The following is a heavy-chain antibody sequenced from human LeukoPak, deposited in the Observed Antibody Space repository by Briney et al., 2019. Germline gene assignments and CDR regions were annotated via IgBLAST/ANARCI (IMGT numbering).Heavy chain of an antibody. V-gene: IGHV4-59*08. J-gene: IGHJ4*02. CDR1: GRSLSSLY. CDR2: IYYTGST. CDR3: ARHRAYSSSSPFDY. Sequence: SETLSLTCSVSGRSLSSLYWSWIRQPPGKGLEWLGYIYYTGSTNYNPSLKSRVTMFVDMSKNQFSLRLSSVTAADTAVYYCARHRAYSSSSPFDYCGQGTLVTVSS. D-gene: IGHD6-6*01.